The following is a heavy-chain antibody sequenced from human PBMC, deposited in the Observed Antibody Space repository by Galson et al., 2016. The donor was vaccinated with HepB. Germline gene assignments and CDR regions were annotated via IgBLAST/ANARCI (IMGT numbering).Heavy chain of an antibody. D-gene: IGHD6-19*01. V-gene: IGHV3-30*03. CDR2: ISDDGTNK. CDR3: VAGKEYFQH. CDR1: GFSFRNHG. Sequence: SLRLSCAAPGFSFRNHGMHWVRQAPGKGLDWVSAISDDGTNKYYADSVKGRFTISRDNSKNTLSLQMNSLRAEDTAVYYCVAGKEYFQHWGQGTLVTASS. J-gene: IGHJ1*01.